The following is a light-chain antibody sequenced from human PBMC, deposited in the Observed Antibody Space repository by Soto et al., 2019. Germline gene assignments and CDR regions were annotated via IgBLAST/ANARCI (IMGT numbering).Light chain of an antibody. CDR3: QHYDHPPPLS. J-gene: IGKJ4*01. CDR2: DAS. CDR1: QDIRNY. V-gene: IGKV1-33*01. Sequence: DIQMTQSPSSLSASVGDRVTITGQASQDIRNYLHWYQQKPGKAPNLLIYDASNLRAGVPSRFSGSGSGTEVTATICSLQPEAIATYYCQHYDHPPPLSFGGGTKVEIK.